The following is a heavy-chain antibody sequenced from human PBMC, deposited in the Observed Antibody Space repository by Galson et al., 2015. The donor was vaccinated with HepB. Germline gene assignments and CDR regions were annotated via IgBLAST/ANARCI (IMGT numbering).Heavy chain of an antibody. CDR1: GYTFTSYY. D-gene: IGHD6-19*01. J-gene: IGHJ6*02. CDR2: INPSGGST. CDR3: ARDGGVVRPKVAEGYYYYGMDV. Sequence: SVKVSCKASGYTFTSYYMHWVRQAPGQGLEWMGIINPSGGSTSYAQKFQGRVTMTRDTSTSTVYMELSSLRSEDTAVYYCARDGGVVRPKVAEGYYYYGMDVWGQGTTVTVSS. V-gene: IGHV1-46*01.